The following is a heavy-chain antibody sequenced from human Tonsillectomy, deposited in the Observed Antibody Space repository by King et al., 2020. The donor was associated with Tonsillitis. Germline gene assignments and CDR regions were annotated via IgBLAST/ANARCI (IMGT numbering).Heavy chain of an antibody. D-gene: IGHD2-2*01. CDR2: IYPGDSDT. J-gene: IGHJ4*02. CDR1: GYSFTDYW. V-gene: IGHV5-51*03. Sequence: VQLVESGAEVKKPGESLKISCQGSGYSFTDYWIAWVRQMPGKGLEWMGIIYPGDSDTRYSPSFQGQVTISADKSISTAFLQWSSLKASDTAMYYCARVVPAAHSDYWGQGTLVTVSS. CDR3: ARVVPAAHSDY.